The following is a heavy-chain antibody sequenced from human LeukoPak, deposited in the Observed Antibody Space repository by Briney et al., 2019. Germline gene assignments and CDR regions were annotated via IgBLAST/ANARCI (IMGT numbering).Heavy chain of an antibody. J-gene: IGHJ4*02. D-gene: IGHD3-22*01. CDR2: IKSKTDGGTT. Sequence: GGSLRHSCAASGFTFSNAWMSWVRQAPGKGLEWVGRIKSKTDGGTTDYAAPVKGRFTISRDDSKNTLYLQMNSLKTEDTAVYYCTTSSGYYYGDYWGQGTLVTVSS. V-gene: IGHV3-15*01. CDR3: TTSSGYYYGDY. CDR1: GFTFSNAW.